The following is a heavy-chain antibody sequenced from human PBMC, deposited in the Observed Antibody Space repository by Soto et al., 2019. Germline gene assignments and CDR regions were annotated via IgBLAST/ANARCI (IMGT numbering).Heavy chain of an antibody. CDR1: GGSISSGVYY. J-gene: IGHJ4*02. CDR2: IYYSGST. CDR3: VKDHGPYHLNFEL. Sequence: PSETLSLTCTVSGGSISSGVYYWSWIRQHPGKGLEWIGYIYYSGSTYYNPSLKSRVTISVDTSKNQFSLKLSSVTAADTAVYYCVKDHGPYHLNFELWGRGTLVTVSS. D-gene: IGHD2-2*01. V-gene: IGHV4-31*03.